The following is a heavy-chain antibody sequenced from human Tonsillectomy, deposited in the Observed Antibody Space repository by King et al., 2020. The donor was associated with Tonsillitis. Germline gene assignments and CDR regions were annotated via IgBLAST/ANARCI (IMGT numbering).Heavy chain of an antibody. Sequence: QLVQSGAEAKKPGASAKVSCKASGYTFTSYYMHWVRQAPGQGLEWMGIINPSGGSTTYAQKFQDRVTMIRDTSTTTVYMELSSLRSEDTAVYYWSRKVKVAHCSGNSCLSYYYGMAVWGQGTTVTVSS. D-gene: IGHD2-15*01. CDR3: SRKVKVAHCSGNSCLSYYYGMAV. CDR1: GYTFTSYY. V-gene: IGHV1-46*01. CDR2: INPSGGST. J-gene: IGHJ6*02.